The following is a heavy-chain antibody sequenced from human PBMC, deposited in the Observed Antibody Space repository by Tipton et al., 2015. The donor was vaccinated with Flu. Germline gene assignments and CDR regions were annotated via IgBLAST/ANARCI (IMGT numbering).Heavy chain of an antibody. Sequence: QLVQSGAEVKKSGESLKISCKASGYIFINSWIGWVRQMPGKGLEWMGIIYPGDSDTRYSPSFQGQVTISADKSINTAYLQWNSLKASDTAMYYCARLGDSTTRWAFDIWGQGTIVIVSS. D-gene: IGHD3-16*01. CDR2: IYPGDSDT. J-gene: IGHJ3*02. CDR1: GYIFINSW. CDR3: ARLGDSTTRWAFDI. V-gene: IGHV5-51*03.